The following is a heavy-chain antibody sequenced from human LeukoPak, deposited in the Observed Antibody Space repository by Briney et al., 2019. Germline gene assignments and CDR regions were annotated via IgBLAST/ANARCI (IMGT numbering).Heavy chain of an antibody. CDR2: INPNSGGT. CDR3: ARSIVGATMGYFDY. Sequence: ASVKVSCKASGYTFTGYYMHWVRQAPGQGLEWMGWINPNSGGTNYAQKFQGRVTMTRDTSISTAYMELSSLRSEDTAVYYCARSIVGATMGYFDYWGQGTLVTVSS. V-gene: IGHV1-2*02. J-gene: IGHJ4*02. CDR1: GYTFTGYY. D-gene: IGHD1-26*01.